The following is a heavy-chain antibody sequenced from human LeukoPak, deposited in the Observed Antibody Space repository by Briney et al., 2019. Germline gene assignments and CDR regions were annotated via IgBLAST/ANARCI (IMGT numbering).Heavy chain of an antibody. D-gene: IGHD2/OR15-2a*01. CDR1: GGSISSSSYY. CDR2: IYYSGST. Sequence: SETLSLTCTVSGGSISSSSYYWGWIRQPPGKGLEWIGSIYYSGSTYYNPSLKSRVTISVDTSKNQFSLKLSSVTAADTAVYYCARVSILIVPYYAFDIWGQGTMVTVSS. J-gene: IGHJ3*02. V-gene: IGHV4-39*01. CDR3: ARVSILIVPYYAFDI.